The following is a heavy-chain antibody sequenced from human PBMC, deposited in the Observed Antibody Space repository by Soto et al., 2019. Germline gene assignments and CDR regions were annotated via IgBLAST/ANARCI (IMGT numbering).Heavy chain of an antibody. CDR1: AFSFSNYG. CDR3: ARDGSRGYSGYDLDF. D-gene: IGHD5-12*01. J-gene: IGHJ4*02. Sequence: QSGGSLRLSXAASAFSFSNYGMHWVRQAPGKGLEWVAVIWYDGSNKYYADSVKGRFTISRDNSKNTLYLQMNSLRAEDTAVYYCARDGSRGYSGYDLDFWGQGTLVTVSS. V-gene: IGHV3-33*01. CDR2: IWYDGSNK.